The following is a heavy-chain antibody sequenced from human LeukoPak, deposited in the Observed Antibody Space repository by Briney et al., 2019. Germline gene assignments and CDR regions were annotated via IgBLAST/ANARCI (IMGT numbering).Heavy chain of an antibody. D-gene: IGHD2-2*01. CDR3: ARVGCRTRCSNGVYFDY. CDR2: LSYDGNDN. J-gene: IGHJ4*02. CDR1: GFTFSNYE. Sequence: PGGSLRLSCAASGFTFSNYEMHWVRQAPGKGLEWVALLSYDGNDNYYADSVKGRFTISRDNSKNTLYLQMTSLRAEDTAVYYCARVGCRTRCSNGVYFDYWGRGTLVTVSS. V-gene: IGHV3-30*01.